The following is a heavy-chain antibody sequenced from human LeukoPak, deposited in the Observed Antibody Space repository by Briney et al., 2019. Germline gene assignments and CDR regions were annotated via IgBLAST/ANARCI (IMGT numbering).Heavy chain of an antibody. J-gene: IGHJ4*02. CDR2: ISSSSSYI. CDR1: GFTFSSYN. CDR3: ARWYSGYDPKPLDY. V-gene: IGHV3-21*01. D-gene: IGHD5-12*01. Sequence: GGSLRLSCAASGFTFSSYNMKWVRQAPGKGLEWVSSISSSSSYIYYADSVKGRFTISRDNAKNALYLQMNSLRAEDTAVYYCARWYSGYDPKPLDYWGQGTLVTVSS.